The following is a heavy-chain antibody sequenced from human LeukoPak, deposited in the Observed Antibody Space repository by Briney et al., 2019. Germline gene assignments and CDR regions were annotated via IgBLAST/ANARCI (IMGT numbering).Heavy chain of an antibody. D-gene: IGHD3-22*01. Sequence: ASVKVSCKASGYTFTSYYMHWVRQAPGQGLEWMGIINPSGGSTSYAQKFQGRVTMTRDTSTSTVYMELSSLRSEDTAVYYCARDFWYYYDSSGYYCNYWGQGTLVTVSS. CDR1: GYTFTSYY. V-gene: IGHV1-46*01. CDR2: INPSGGST. CDR3: ARDFWYYYDSSGYYCNY. J-gene: IGHJ4*02.